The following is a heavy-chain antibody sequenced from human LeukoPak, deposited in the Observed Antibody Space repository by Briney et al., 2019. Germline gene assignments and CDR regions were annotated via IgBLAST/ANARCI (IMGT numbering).Heavy chain of an antibody. CDR3: ARDTAHDYYDSSGYYSWFDP. V-gene: IGHV4-59*01. Sequence: SETLSLTCTVSGGSISSYYWSWIRQPPGKGLEWIGYIYYSGSTNYNPFLKSRVTISVDTSKNQFSLKLSSVTAADTAVYYCARDTAHDYYDSSGYYSWFDPWGQGTLVTVSS. D-gene: IGHD3-22*01. J-gene: IGHJ5*02. CDR2: IYYSGST. CDR1: GGSISSYY.